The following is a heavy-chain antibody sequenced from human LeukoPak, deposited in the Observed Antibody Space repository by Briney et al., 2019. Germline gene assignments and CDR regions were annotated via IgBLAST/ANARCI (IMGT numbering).Heavy chain of an antibody. Sequence: GGSLRLSCAASGFTFSTYAMSWVRQAPGKGLECVSALSGNGNTIYYADSVKGRFTTSRDNSKNTLSLQMNSLRAEDTAVYYCAKALYGGHDYWGQGTLVTVSS. V-gene: IGHV3-23*01. J-gene: IGHJ4*02. D-gene: IGHD4-23*01. CDR3: AKALYGGHDY. CDR1: GFTFSTYA. CDR2: LSGNGNTI.